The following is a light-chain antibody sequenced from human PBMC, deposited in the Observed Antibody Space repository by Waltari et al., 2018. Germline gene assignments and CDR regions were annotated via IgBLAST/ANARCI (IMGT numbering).Light chain of an antibody. CDR2: AVT. CDR3: SSFTTSNTWV. J-gene: IGLJ3*02. V-gene: IGLV2-14*01. CDR1: RSDIGTSAY. Sequence: QSALTQPASVSGSPGQSITISCTGTRSDIGTSAYVCWHQQYPGKAPKVIIYAVTNRPSGVSNRFSASKSGNTASLTISGLQAEDEADYYCSSFTTSNTWVFGGGTALTVL.